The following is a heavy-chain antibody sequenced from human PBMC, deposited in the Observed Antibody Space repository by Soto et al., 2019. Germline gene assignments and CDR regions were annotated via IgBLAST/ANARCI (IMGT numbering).Heavy chain of an antibody. CDR3: TTDSLGFWSGYLPRRPQH. D-gene: IGHD3-3*01. J-gene: IGHJ1*01. CDR1: GFTFSNAW. Sequence: GGSLRLSCAASGFTFSNAWMNWVRQAPGKGLEWVGRIKSKTDGGTTDYAAPVKGRFTISRDDSKNTLYLQMNSLKTEDTAVYYCTTDSLGFWSGYLPRRPQHWGQGTLVTVSS. CDR2: IKSKTDGGTT. V-gene: IGHV3-15*07.